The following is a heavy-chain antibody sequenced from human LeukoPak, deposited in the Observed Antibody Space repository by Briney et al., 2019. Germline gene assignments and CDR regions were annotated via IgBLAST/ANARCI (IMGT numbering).Heavy chain of an antibody. D-gene: IGHD2-2*01. CDR2: ISGSGGST. J-gene: IGHJ4*02. CDR3: AHGAMYQLDY. Sequence: GGSLRLSCAASGFTFSRYGMSWVRQAPGKGLEWVSAISGSGGSTYYADSVKGRFTISGDNSKNTLFLQMNSLRAEDTAVYYCAHGAMYQLDYWGQGTLVTVSS. CDR1: GFTFSRYG. V-gene: IGHV3-23*01.